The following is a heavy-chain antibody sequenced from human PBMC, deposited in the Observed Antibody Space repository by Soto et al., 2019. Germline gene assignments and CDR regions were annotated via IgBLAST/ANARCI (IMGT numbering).Heavy chain of an antibody. CDR2: INHSGST. J-gene: IGHJ5*02. Sequence: PSETLSLTCAVYGGSFSGYYWSWIRQPPGKGLEWIGEINHSGSTNYNPSLKSRVTISVDTSKNQFSLKLSSVTAADTAVYYCARRYCSGGSCRRDSENWFDPWGQGTLVTVSS. CDR3: ARRYCSGGSCRRDSENWFDP. D-gene: IGHD2-15*01. CDR1: GGSFSGYY. V-gene: IGHV4-34*01.